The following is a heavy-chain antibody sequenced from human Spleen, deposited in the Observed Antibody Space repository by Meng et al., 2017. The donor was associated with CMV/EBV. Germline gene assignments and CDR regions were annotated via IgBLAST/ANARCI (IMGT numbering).Heavy chain of an antibody. V-gene: IGHV3-21*01. CDR2: ISSSGSYI. Sequence: GESLKISCAASGFTFSSYSMNWVRQAPGKGLEWVSCISSSGSYIYYADSMKGRFTISRDNAKNSLYLQMNSLRAEDTAVYHCARGGGARYYDFWSGYPHDAFDIWGQGTMVTVSS. CDR3: ARGGGARYYDFWSGYPHDAFDI. D-gene: IGHD3-3*01. J-gene: IGHJ3*02. CDR1: GFTFSSYS.